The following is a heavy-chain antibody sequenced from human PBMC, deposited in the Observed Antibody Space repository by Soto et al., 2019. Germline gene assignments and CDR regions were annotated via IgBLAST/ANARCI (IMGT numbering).Heavy chain of an antibody. CDR2: ISYDGSNK. CDR1: GFTFSSYG. Sequence: QVQLVESGGGVVQPGRSLRLSCAASGFTFSSYGMHWVRQAPGKGLEWVAVISYDGSNKYYADSVKGRFTISRDNSKNTLYLQMNSLRAEDTAVYYCAASFYYYYGMDAWGQGTTVTVSS. CDR3: AASFYYYYGMDA. D-gene: IGHD3-16*01. V-gene: IGHV3-30*03. J-gene: IGHJ6*02.